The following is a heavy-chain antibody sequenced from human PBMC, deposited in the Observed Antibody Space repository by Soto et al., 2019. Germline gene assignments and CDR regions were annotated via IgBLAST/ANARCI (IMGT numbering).Heavy chain of an antibody. J-gene: IGHJ4*03. V-gene: IGHV3-23*01. D-gene: IGHD3-10*01. Sequence: EVRLLESGGGLVQPGGSLRLSCAGSGFTFSSNAMSWVRQAPGKGLEWVSSVSGDGYASDYADSVKGRFTVSRHNSKNTLYLQMNSLRAEDTAVYYCAKRHYYGSGSFAIATWGQGTLVTVSS. CDR3: AKRHYYGSGSFAIAT. CDR1: GFTFSSNA. CDR2: VSGDGYAS.